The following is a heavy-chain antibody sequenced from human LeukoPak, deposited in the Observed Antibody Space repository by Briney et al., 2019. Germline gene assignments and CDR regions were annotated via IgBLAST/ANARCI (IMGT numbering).Heavy chain of an antibody. CDR1: GGSISSYY. V-gene: IGHV4-4*09. CDR3: SSSGYSGY. D-gene: IGHD3-22*01. CDR2: IYTSGST. Sequence: SETLSLTCTVSGGSISSYYWSWIRQPPGKGLEWIGYIYTSGSTYYNPSLKGRVTISVDTSKNQFSLKLSSVAAADTAVYYCSSSGYSGYWGQGTLVTVSS. J-gene: IGHJ4*02.